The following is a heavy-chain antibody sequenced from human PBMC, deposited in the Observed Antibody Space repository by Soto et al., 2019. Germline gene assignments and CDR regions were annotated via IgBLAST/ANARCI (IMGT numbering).Heavy chain of an antibody. D-gene: IGHD3-3*01. CDR3: TTACMAYDFWRGYFA. CDR1: GIKFTDAW. CDR2: IKSNTDGGTT. V-gene: IGHV3-15*07. Sequence: EVQLVESGGGLVKPGGSLRLSCAASGIKFTDAWMNWVRQIPGKGLEWVGRIKSNTDGGTTDSAAHVKGRFIISRDDSKGRMYLQMNSLKTEDTGVYFCTTACMAYDFWRGYFAWGQGTLVTVSS. J-gene: IGHJ5*02.